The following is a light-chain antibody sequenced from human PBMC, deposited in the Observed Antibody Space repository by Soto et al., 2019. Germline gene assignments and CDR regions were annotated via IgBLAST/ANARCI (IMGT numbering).Light chain of an antibody. Sequence: DIQMTQSPSTLSASVGDRVTITCRASQSISSWLAWYQQKPGKAPKLLIYDASSLESGVPSRFSGSGSGTEFTLTSSSLQPDDFATYYCQQYNSYLFGPGTKVDIK. CDR3: QQYNSYL. CDR2: DAS. V-gene: IGKV1-5*01. CDR1: QSISSW. J-gene: IGKJ3*01.